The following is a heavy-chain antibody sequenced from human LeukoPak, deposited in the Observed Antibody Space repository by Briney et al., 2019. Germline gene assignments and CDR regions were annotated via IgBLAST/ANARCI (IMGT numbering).Heavy chain of an antibody. CDR3: ARAVYYDFWSGYAFDI. V-gene: IGHV1-69*02. Sequence: SVKVSCKASGGTFSSYTISWVRQGPGQGLEWMGRIIPILGIANYAQKFQGRVTITADKSTSTAYMELSSLRSEDTAVYYCARAVYYDFWSGYAFDIWGQGTMVTVSS. CDR2: IIPILGIA. CDR1: GGTFSSYT. D-gene: IGHD3-3*01. J-gene: IGHJ3*02.